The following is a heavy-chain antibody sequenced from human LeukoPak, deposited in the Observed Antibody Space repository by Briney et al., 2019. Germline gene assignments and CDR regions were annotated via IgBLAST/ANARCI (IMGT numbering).Heavy chain of an antibody. CDR3: ATDVGPIMFDY. Sequence: GGSLRLSCAASGFNFNIYAMTWVRQTPEKGLEWVSTIDGTGGSTHYADSLKGRFTIPRDNSRNTLYLQMNSLRAEDTALYYCATDVGPIMFDYWGQGTLATVSS. J-gene: IGHJ4*02. CDR2: IDGTGGST. V-gene: IGHV3-23*01. D-gene: IGHD1-26*01. CDR1: GFNFNIYA.